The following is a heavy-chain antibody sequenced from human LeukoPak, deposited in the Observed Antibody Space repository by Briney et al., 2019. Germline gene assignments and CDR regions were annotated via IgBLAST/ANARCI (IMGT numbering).Heavy chain of an antibody. CDR3: ARRSEDIVVPAAPNKVMDYYYYYMDV. CDR2: IIPILGIA. J-gene: IGHJ6*03. V-gene: IGHV1-69*04. Sequence: SVKVSCKASGGTFSSYAIGWVRQAPGQGLEWMGRIIPILGIANYAQKFQGRVTITADKSTSTAYMELSSLRSEDTAVYYCARRSEDIVVPAAPNKVMDYYYYYMDVWGKGTTVTVSS. D-gene: IGHD2-2*01. CDR1: GGTFSSYA.